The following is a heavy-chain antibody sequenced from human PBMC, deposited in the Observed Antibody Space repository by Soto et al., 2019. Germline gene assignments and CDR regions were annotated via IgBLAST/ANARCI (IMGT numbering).Heavy chain of an antibody. CDR3: ARDTGEYYGSGRSSNYYYYYYMDV. CDR2: INPSGGST. CDR1: GYTFTSYY. V-gene: IGHV1-46*03. J-gene: IGHJ6*03. D-gene: IGHD3-10*01. Sequence: ASVKVSCKASGYTFTSYYMHWVRQAPGQGLEWMGIINPSGGSTSYAQKFQGRVTMTRDTSTSTVYMELSSLRSEDTAVYYCARDTGEYYGSGRSSNYYYYYYMDVWGKGTTVTVSS.